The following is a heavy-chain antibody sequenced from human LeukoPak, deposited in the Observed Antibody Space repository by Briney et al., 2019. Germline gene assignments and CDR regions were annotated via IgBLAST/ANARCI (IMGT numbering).Heavy chain of an antibody. CDR1: GGSISSYY. V-gene: IGHV4-4*07. CDR3: ARDRSLQGAFDI. Sequence: SETLSLTCTVSGGSISSYYWSWIRQPAGKGLEWIGRIYTSGSTNYNPSLKSRVTMSVDTSKNQFTLKLSSVTAADTAVYYCARDRSLQGAFDIWGQGTMVTVSS. J-gene: IGHJ3*02. CDR2: IYTSGST.